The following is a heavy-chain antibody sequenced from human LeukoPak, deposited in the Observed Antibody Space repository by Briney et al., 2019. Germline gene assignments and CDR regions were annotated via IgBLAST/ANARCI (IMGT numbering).Heavy chain of an antibody. CDR1: GGSSSGYY. V-gene: IGHV4-34*01. CDR2: INHSGST. Sequence: SETLSLTCAVYGGSSSGYYWSWIRQPPGKGLEWIGEINHSGSTNYNPSLKSRVTISVDTSKNQFSLKLSSVTAADTAVYYCARDHGARASLYDFWSGPNWLDPWGQGTLVTVSS. D-gene: IGHD3-3*01. J-gene: IGHJ5*02. CDR3: ARDHGARASLYDFWSGPNWLDP.